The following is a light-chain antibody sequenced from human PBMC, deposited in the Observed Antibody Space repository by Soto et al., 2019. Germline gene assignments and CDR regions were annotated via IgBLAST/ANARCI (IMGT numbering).Light chain of an antibody. V-gene: IGKV2-30*01. J-gene: IGKJ5*01. CDR3: MQSTLWPYT. Sequence: DVVMTQSPVSLPVTLGQPASISCRSSQRLAYSDGNTYLSWLQQRPGRSPRRLLYKISDRDSGVPDRFSGSGSGTDFTLKISRVEAEDIGVYYCMQSTLWPYTFGQGTRLEI. CDR1: QRLAYSDGNTY. CDR2: KIS.